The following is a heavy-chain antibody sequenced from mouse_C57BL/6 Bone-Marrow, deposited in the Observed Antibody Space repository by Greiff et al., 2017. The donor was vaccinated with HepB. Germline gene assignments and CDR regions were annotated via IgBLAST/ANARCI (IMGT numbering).Heavy chain of an antibody. Sequence: EVQLVESGPGLVKPSQSLSLTCSVTGYSITSGYYWNWIRQFPGNKLEWMGYISYDGSNNYNPSLKNRISITRDTSKNQFFLKLNSVTTEDTATYYCARRGYYYGSSYGFAYWGQGTLVTVSA. D-gene: IGHD1-1*01. V-gene: IGHV3-6*01. CDR3: ARRGYYYGSSYGFAY. J-gene: IGHJ3*01. CDR1: GYSITSGYY. CDR2: ISYDGSN.